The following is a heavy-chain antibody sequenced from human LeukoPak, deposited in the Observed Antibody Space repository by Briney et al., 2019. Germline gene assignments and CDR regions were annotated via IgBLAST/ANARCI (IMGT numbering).Heavy chain of an antibody. V-gene: IGHV3-21*04. CDR2: ISINTDT. D-gene: IGHD1-26*01. Sequence: GGSPRLSCAASGFAFSSSWMLWVRQAPGKGLEWVSFISINTDTFYADSVRGRFTISRDSSKNKLFLQMNSLRDEDSAVYYCAIAQSWDELFDSWGQGTLVTVSS. J-gene: IGHJ4*02. CDR1: GFAFSSSW. CDR3: AIAQSWDELFDS.